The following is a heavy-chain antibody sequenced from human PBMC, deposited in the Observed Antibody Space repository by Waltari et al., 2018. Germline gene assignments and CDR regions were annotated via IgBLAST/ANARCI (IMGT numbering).Heavy chain of an antibody. J-gene: IGHJ6*02. CDR1: GGTFSSYA. CDR2: IIPIFGTA. Sequence: QVQLVQSGAEVKKPGSSVKVSCKASGGTFSSYAISWVRQAPGQGLEWMGRIIPIFGTANYAQKFQGRVTITADKSTSTAYMELSSLRSEDTAVYYCARGFHGYNFKRTDYYYGMDVWGQGTTVTVSS. V-gene: IGHV1-69*08. D-gene: IGHD5-12*01. CDR3: ARGFHGYNFKRTDYYYGMDV.